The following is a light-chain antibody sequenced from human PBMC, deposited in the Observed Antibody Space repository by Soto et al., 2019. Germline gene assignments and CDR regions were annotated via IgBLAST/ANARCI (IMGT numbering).Light chain of an antibody. Sequence: EIVLTQSPGTLSLSPGERATLSCKTIQSRGSDFLAWYQYKPGRAPGLLIYASSNRATGIPDRFSGSASGTDFTLTINRLEPEDFAVYYCQLYGSSPLFGHGLRLEI. V-gene: IGKV3-20*01. CDR3: QLYGSSPL. CDR2: ASS. CDR1: QSRGSDF. J-gene: IGKJ5*01.